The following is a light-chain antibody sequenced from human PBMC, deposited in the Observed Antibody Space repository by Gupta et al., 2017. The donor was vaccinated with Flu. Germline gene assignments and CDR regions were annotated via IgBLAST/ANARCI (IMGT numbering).Light chain of an antibody. V-gene: IGKV3-11*01. Sequence: PSSLSASSGERATLTCKASQGVNNYLDWYQQKAGQAPYLMIYDASNLATGIPARFSGSGSGTNFSLTISSLEPDDLAIYLCQQCSICPITFGEGTQVEIK. CDR2: DAS. J-gene: IGKJ5*01. CDR3: QQCSICPIT. CDR1: QGVNNY.